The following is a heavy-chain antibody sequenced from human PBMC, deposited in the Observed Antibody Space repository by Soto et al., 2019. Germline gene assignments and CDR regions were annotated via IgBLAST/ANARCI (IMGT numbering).Heavy chain of an antibody. Sequence: GESLKISCKGSGYSFTSYWIGWVRQMPGKGLEWMGIIYPGDSDTRYSPSFQGQVTISADKSISTAYLQWSGLKASDTAMYYCVSGGNSGDYYYYGMDVWGQGTTVTVSS. D-gene: IGHD2-21*02. V-gene: IGHV5-51*01. CDR3: VSGGNSGDYYYYGMDV. J-gene: IGHJ6*02. CDR2: IYPGDSDT. CDR1: GYSFTSYW.